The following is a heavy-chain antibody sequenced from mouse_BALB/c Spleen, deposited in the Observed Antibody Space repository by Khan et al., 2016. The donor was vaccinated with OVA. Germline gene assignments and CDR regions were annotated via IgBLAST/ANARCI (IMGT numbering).Heavy chain of an antibody. CDR2: IAPGSGST. V-gene: IGHV1S41*01. CDR1: GYTFTSYW. Sequence: DLVKPGASVKLSCKASGYTFTSYWINWIKQRPGQGLEWIGRIAPGSGSTSYNEMFKDKATLPVDTSSSTSYIQVSSLSSEDSAVYFCARGNYYGNSAYAMDYWDQGTSLTVSS. CDR3: ARGNYYGNSAYAMDY. J-gene: IGHJ4*01. D-gene: IGHD1-1*01.